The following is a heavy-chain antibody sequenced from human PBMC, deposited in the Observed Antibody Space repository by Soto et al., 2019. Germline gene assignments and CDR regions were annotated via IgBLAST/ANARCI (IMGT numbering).Heavy chain of an antibody. V-gene: IGHV2-5*02. CDR1: GFSLSTSGVG. CDR3: AHIGYYYDSSGYYRDY. Sequence: QITLKESGPTLVKPTQTLTLTCTFSGFSLSTSGVGVGWIRQPPGKALEWLALIYWDDDKRYSPSLKSRLTITKDTSKNQVVLTMTNMDPVDTATYYCAHIGYYYDSSGYYRDYWGQGTLVTVSS. J-gene: IGHJ4*02. CDR2: IYWDDDK. D-gene: IGHD3-22*01.